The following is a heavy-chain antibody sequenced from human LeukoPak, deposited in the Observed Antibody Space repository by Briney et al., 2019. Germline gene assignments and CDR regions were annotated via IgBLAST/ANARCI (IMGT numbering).Heavy chain of an antibody. V-gene: IGHV3-48*01. J-gene: IGHJ4*02. CDR3: ARHGGWERYYFDY. CDR2: ISSSSSTI. Sequence: GGSLRLSCAASGFTFSSYSMNWVRQAPGKGLEWVSYISSSSSTIYYADSVKGRFTISRDNAKNSLYLQMNSLRAEDTALYCCARHGGWERYYFDYWGQGTLVTVSS. D-gene: IGHD1-26*01. CDR1: GFTFSSYS.